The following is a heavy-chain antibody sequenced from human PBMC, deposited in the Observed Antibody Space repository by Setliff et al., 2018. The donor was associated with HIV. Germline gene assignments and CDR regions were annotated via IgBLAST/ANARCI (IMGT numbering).Heavy chain of an antibody. CDR3: ARVSSQYTTYTSGWYWGYYFDS. CDR2: IKQDGSEK. D-gene: IGHD6-19*01. CDR1: GFIFSSYW. J-gene: IGHJ4*02. Sequence: VSLRLSCAASGFIFSSYWMSWVRQAPGKGLEWVANIKQDGSEKYYVDSLKGRFTISRDNAENSVYLQMNKLRAEDTAIYYCARVSSQYTTYTSGWYWGYYFDSWGQGTLVTVS. V-gene: IGHV3-7*01.